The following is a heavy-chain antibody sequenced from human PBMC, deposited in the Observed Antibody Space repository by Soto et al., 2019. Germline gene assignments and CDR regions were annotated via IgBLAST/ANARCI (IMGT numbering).Heavy chain of an antibody. V-gene: IGHV3-7*01. D-gene: IGHD3-3*01. Sequence: GGSLRLSCAASGFTFSSYWMSWVRQAPGKGLEWVANIKQDGSEKYYVDSVKGRFTISRDNAKNSLYLQMNSLRAEDTAVYYCARDFYYDFWSGYSPPYYYYYMDVWGKGTTVTVSS. J-gene: IGHJ6*03. CDR3: ARDFYYDFWSGYSPPYYYYYMDV. CDR2: IKQDGSEK. CDR1: GFTFSSYW.